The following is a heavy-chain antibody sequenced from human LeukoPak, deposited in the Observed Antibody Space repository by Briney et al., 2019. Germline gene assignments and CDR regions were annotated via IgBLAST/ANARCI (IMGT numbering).Heavy chain of an antibody. V-gene: IGHV3-53*01. CDR2: IYSGGKT. Sequence: PGGSLRLSCAASGFTFSSNFLSWVRQAPGKGLEWVSVIYSGGKTYYADSVKGRFTISRDNSKNTLYLQMNSLRAEDTAVYYCASGADRWNHFDYWGQGTLVTVSS. CDR3: ASGADRWNHFDY. D-gene: IGHD1-1*01. CDR1: GFTFSSNF. J-gene: IGHJ4*02.